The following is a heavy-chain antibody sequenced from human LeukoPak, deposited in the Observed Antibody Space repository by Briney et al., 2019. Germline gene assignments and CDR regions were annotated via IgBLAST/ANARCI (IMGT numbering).Heavy chain of an antibody. CDR1: GFTFSSYS. D-gene: IGHD5-12*01. CDR3: ARANGGYVGPFDY. V-gene: IGHV3-21*04. J-gene: IGHJ4*02. CDR2: ISSSSSYI. Sequence: GGSLRLSCAASGFTFSSYSMNWVRQAPGKGLEWVSSISSSSSYIYYADSVKGRFTMSRDNAKNSLYLQMNSLRAEDTALYYCARANGGYVGPFDYWGQGTLVTVSS.